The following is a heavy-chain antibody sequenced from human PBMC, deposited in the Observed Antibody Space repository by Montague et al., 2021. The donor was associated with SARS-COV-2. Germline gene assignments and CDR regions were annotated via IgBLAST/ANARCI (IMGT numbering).Heavy chain of an antibody. CDR1: GASFSGYH. CDR2: VIHSGKT. D-gene: IGHD2/OR15-2a*01. V-gene: IGHV4-34*10. J-gene: IGHJ5*02. Sequence: SETLSLTCAVYGASFSGYHWTWIRQSPGRGLEWIGEVIHSGKTSYNPSLQSRPTMSVDTYKKQFSLRLISVTAADTAVYYCARDAYYFGPGRENHGAFDPWGQGILVTVSS. CDR3: ARDAYYFGPGRENHGAFDP.